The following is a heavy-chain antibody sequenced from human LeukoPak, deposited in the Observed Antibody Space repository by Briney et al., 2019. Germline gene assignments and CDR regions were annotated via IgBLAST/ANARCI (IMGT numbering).Heavy chain of an antibody. CDR2: ISSSSTI. CDR1: GFTFSSYS. J-gene: IGHJ5*02. CDR3: AREVTGTLLS. Sequence: GGSLRLSCAASGFTFSSYSMNWVRQAPGKGLEWVSYISSSSTIYYADSVKGRFTISRDNAKNSLYLQMNSLRAEDTAVYYCAREVTGTLLSWGQGTLVTVSS. V-gene: IGHV3-48*04. D-gene: IGHD1/OR15-1a*01.